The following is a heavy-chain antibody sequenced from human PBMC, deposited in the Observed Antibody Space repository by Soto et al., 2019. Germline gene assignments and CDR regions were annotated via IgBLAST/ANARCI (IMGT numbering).Heavy chain of an antibody. V-gene: IGHV4-4*02. CDR2: IYHSGST. CDR3: ARRAHYYDSSGYYWGNWFDP. D-gene: IGHD3-22*01. J-gene: IGHJ5*02. CDR1: GDSITSSNW. Sequence: KPSETLSLTCDVSGDSITSSNWWSWVRQPPGKGLEWIGEIYHSGSTNYNPSLKGRVTISVDTSKNQFSLKLSSVTAADTAVYYCARRAHYYDSSGYYWGNWFDPWGQGTLVTVSS.